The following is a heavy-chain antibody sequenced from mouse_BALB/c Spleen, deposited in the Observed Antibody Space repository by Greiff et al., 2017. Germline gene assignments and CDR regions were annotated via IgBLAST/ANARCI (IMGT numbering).Heavy chain of an antibody. V-gene: IGHV1S135*01. J-gene: IGHJ2*01. Sequence: EVQLMESGPELVQPGASVKVSCTASGYSFTDYNMYWVQQSHGKSLEWIRYIDPYNGGTSYNQKFKGKATLTVDKSYSTAFMHLNSLTSEDSAVYNCAPGDGYYFDYWGQGTTLTVSS. CDR1: GYSFTDYN. CDR2: IDPYNGGT. CDR3: APGDGYYFDY. D-gene: IGHD2-3*01.